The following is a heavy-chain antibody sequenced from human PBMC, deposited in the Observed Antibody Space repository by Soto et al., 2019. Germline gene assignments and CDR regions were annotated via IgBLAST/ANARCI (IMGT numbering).Heavy chain of an antibody. V-gene: IGHV3-30-3*01. J-gene: IGHJ6*02. Sequence: GGSLRLSCAASGFTFSSYAMHWVRQAPGKGLEWVAVISYDGSNKYYADSVKGRFTISRDNSKNTLYLQMNSLRAEDTAVYYCARMGYTTHYYYYAMDVWGQGTTVTVSS. CDR3: ARMGYTTHYYYYAMDV. CDR1: GFTFSSYA. CDR2: ISYDGSNK. D-gene: IGHD6-13*01.